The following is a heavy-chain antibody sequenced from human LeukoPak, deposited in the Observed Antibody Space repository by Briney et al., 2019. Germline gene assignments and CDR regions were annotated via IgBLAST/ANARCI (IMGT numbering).Heavy chain of an antibody. Sequence: AGRSLRLSCAASGFTFSYYTMHWVRQAPGKGLEWEAVISYDGSNKYYADSVKGRFTISRDNSKNTLYLQMNSLRAEDTAVYYCARVLNYYDSSGYYFSYWGQGTLVTVSS. D-gene: IGHD3-22*01. CDR1: GFTFSYYT. CDR3: ARVLNYYDSSGYYFSY. J-gene: IGHJ4*02. CDR2: ISYDGSNK. V-gene: IGHV3-30-3*01.